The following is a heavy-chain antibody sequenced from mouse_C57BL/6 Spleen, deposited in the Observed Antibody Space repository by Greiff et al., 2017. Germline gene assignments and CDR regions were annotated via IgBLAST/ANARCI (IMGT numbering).Heavy chain of an antibody. D-gene: IGHD1-1*01. CDR2: ISSGGSYT. Sequence: EVMLVESGGDLVKPGGSLTLSCAASGFTFSSYGMSWVRQTPDKRLEWVATISSGGSYTYYPDSVKGRFTISRDNAKNTLYLQMSSLKSEDTAMYYCARQEVVATGAMDYWGQGTSVTVSS. J-gene: IGHJ4*01. CDR1: GFTFSSYG. V-gene: IGHV5-6*01. CDR3: ARQEVVATGAMDY.